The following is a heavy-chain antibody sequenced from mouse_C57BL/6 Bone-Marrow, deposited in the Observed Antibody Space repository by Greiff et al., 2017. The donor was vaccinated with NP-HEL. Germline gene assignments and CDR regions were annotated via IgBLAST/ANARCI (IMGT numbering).Heavy chain of an antibody. CDR3: ARWGLSPWFAY. D-gene: IGHD2-2*01. CDR2: IYPGSGNT. V-gene: IGHV1-66*01. CDR1: GYSFTSYY. Sequence: VQLKESGPELVKPGASVKISCTASGYSFTSYYIHWVQQRPGQGLEWIGWIYPGSGNTKYNEKFKGKATLTADTSSSTAYMQLSSLTSEDSAVYYCARWGLSPWFAYWGQGTLVTVSA. J-gene: IGHJ3*01.